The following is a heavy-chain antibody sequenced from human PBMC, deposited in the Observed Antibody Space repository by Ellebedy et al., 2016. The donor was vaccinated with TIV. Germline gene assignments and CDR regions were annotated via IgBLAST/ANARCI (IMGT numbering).Heavy chain of an antibody. CDR2: INIDGTTT. D-gene: IGHD6-6*01. CDR1: GLTFSSYW. J-gene: IGHJ4*02. CDR3: AILDWRIYSDSSPARGY. V-gene: IGHV3-74*03. Sequence: PGGSLRLSCAVSGLTFSSYWMHWVRQAPGKGLVWVSRINIDGTTTTYADPVKGRFTISRDNAKNTLYLQMDSLRAEDTAVYYCAILDWRIYSDSSPARGYWGQGTLVTVSS.